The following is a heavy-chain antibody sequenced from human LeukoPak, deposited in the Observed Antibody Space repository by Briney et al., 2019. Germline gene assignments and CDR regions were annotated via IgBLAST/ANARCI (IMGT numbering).Heavy chain of an antibody. CDR2: ISYDGSNK. CDR3: AKDSLYYFYGMDV. V-gene: IGHV3-30*18. J-gene: IGHJ6*02. Sequence: GGSLRLSCAASGLTFSDYGMHWVRQAPGKGLEWVAVISYDGSNKYYADSVKGRFTISRDNSKNTLYLQMNSLRAEDTAIYYCAKDSLYYFYGMDVWGQGTTVTVSS. CDR1: GLTFSDYG.